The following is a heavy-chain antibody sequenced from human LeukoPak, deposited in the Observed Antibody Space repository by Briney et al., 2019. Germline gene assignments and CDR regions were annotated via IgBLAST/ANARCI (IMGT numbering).Heavy chain of an antibody. J-gene: IGHJ6*02. Sequence: ASVKVSCKASGYTFTSYDINWVRQATGQGLEWMGWMNPNGGNTGYAQKFQGRVTMTRNTSISTAYMELSSLRSEDTAVYYCARSPYYYYGMDVWGQGTTVTVSS. V-gene: IGHV1-8*01. CDR3: ARSPYYYYGMDV. CDR1: GYTFTSYD. CDR2: MNPNGGNT.